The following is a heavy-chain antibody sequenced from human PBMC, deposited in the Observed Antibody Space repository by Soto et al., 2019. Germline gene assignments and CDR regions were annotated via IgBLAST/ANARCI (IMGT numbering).Heavy chain of an antibody. D-gene: IGHD3-10*01. CDR3: ARGDGSGSRYFDY. CDR1: GGTFSSYT. J-gene: IGHJ4*02. V-gene: IGHV1-69*02. Sequence: QVQLVQSGAEVKKPGSSVKVSCKASGGTFSSYTISWVRQAPGQGLEWMGRIIPILGIANYAQKFQGRVTITADKSTSTADMELSSLRSEDTAVYYCARGDGSGSRYFDYWGQGTLVTVSS. CDR2: IIPILGIA.